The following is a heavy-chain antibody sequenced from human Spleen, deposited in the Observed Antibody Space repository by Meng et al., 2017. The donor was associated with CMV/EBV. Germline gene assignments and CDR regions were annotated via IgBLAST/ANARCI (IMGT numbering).Heavy chain of an antibody. V-gene: IGHV5-51*01. Sequence: GGSLRLSCKGSGYSFTGYWIGWVRQMPGKGLEWMGVIHPDDSGTRYSPSFQGQVTISADKSINTAYLQWSSLKASDTAMYYCARRGNSGYGEFDFWGQGTLVTVSS. CDR3: ARRGNSGYGEFDF. CDR1: GYSFTGYW. CDR2: IHPDDSGT. D-gene: IGHD5-12*01. J-gene: IGHJ4*02.